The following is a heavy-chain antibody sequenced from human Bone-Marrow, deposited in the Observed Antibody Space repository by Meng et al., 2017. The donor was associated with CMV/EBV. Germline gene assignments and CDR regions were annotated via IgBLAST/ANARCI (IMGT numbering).Heavy chain of an antibody. CDR1: GAPFSGY. J-gene: IGHJ4*02. CDR2: ITHSGST. V-gene: IGHV4-34*01. D-gene: IGHD1-26*01. Sequence: QGHLQRGGEGLLKPSETLSLTCGVYGAPFSGYWSWVRQPPGKGLEWIGEITHSGSTNYNVSLKSRVTISIDTSKNQFSLKLSSVTATDTAVYYCAPGFRSWSGSYSSWGQGTLVTVSS. CDR3: APGFRSWSGSYSS.